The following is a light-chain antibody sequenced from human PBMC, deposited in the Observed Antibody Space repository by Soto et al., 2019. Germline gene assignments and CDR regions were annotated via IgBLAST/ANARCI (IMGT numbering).Light chain of an antibody. V-gene: IGKV3-20*01. CDR3: QQFGNSPLT. CDR1: QSVPSTY. J-gene: IGKJ1*01. CDR2: GTS. Sequence: VLPQSPGRLSLSPGETATLSCRASQSVPSTYFAWYQQKSGQPPRLLISGTSNRATGIPDRFSGSGSGRDFTLTISRLEPEDFAVYFCQQFGNSPLTFGQGTKVDIK.